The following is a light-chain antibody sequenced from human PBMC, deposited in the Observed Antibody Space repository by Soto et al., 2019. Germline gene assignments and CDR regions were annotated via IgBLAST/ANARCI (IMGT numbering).Light chain of an antibody. V-gene: IGLV2-11*01. CDR1: SSDVGGYNY. CDR2: DVA. J-gene: IGLJ2*01. CDR3: CSYGGNYVI. Sequence: QSALTQPPSASGSPGQSVTISCTGTSSDVGGYNYVSWYQQHPGKAPKLMIYDVAKRPSGVPDRFSGSKSGTTASLTISGLQAEDEADYYCCSYGGNYVIFGGGTKLTVL.